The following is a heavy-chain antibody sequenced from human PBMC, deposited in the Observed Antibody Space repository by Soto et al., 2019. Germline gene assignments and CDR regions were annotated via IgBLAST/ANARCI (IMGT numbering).Heavy chain of an antibody. Sequence: TGGSLILSCAASGVTLIGYAMGWVRQAPGKGLEYVSGISSNGVGTYYANSLQGRFTISRDNSKNTVYLQMGSLRPEDMAVYYCARRVRPDFYYLVVWGKGTPVTV. D-gene: IGHD3-10*02. V-gene: IGHV3-64*01. CDR1: GVTLIGYA. CDR3: ARRVRPDFYYLVV. CDR2: ISSNGVGT. J-gene: IGHJ6*03.